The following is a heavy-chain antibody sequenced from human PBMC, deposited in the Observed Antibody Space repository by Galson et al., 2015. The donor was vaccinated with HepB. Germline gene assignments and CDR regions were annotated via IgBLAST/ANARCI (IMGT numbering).Heavy chain of an antibody. CDR3: AKLSLNIVGATIDAFDI. Sequence: SLRLSCAASGFTFSSYGMHWVRQAPGKGLEWVAVISYDGSNKYYADSVKGRFTISRDNSKNTLYLQMNSLRAEDTAVYYCAKLSLNIVGATIDAFDIWGQGTMVTVSS. J-gene: IGHJ3*02. CDR1: GFTFSSYG. V-gene: IGHV3-30*18. CDR2: ISYDGSNK. D-gene: IGHD1-26*01.